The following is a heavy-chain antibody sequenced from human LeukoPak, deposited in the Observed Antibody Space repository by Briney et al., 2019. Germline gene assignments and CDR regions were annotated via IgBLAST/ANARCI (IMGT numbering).Heavy chain of an antibody. CDR3: ARVHFVVVTSPLGY. CDR2: INAGNGNT. CDR1: GYTFTSYA. V-gene: IGHV1-3*01. Sequence: ASVKVSCKASGYTFTSYAMHWARQAPGQRLEWMGWINAGNGNTKYSQKFQGRVTITRDTSASTAYMELSSLRSEDTAVYYCARVHFVVVTSPLGYWGQGTLVTVSS. D-gene: IGHD2-21*02. J-gene: IGHJ4*02.